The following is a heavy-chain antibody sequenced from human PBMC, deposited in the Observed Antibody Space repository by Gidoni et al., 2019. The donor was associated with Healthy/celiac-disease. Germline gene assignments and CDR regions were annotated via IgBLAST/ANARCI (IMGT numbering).Heavy chain of an antibody. D-gene: IGHD3-10*01. Sequence: QVQLVQSGAEVKKPGSSVKVSCKASGGTFSSYAISWVRQAPGQGLEWMGRILPILGIANYAQKFQGRVTITADKSTSTAYMELSSLRSEDTAGYYCARDRNYYGSGSHLDYWGQGTLVTVSS. CDR1: GGTFSSYA. CDR3: ARDRNYYGSGSHLDY. V-gene: IGHV1-69*09. CDR2: ILPILGIA. J-gene: IGHJ4*02.